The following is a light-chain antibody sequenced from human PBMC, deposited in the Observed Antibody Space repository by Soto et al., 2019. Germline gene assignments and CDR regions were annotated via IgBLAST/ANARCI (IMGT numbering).Light chain of an antibody. J-gene: IGKJ5*01. CDR3: QQYGGSDQIT. CDR1: QSVSSAY. CDR2: GAS. Sequence: EIVLTQSPGTLSLSPGERATLSCRASQSVSSAYLAWYQQKPGQAPRLLISGASSRATGIPDRFSGSGSGTDFSLTISRLEPEDFEVYYCQQYGGSDQITSGQGTRLDIK. V-gene: IGKV3-20*01.